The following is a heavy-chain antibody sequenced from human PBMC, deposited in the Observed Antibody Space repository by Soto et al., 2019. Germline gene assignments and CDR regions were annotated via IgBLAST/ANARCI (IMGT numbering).Heavy chain of an antibody. CDR1: GYTVTSYY. CDR3: ARTPGYTDRNYFDY. CDR2: INPSGGNT. D-gene: IGHD2-2*02. Sequence: QIQLVQSGAEVKKPGASVKVSCKASGYTVTSYYMHWVRQAPGQGLEWMGIINPSGGNTTYAQKCQGRLTMTRDTSTSTVYMELSSLRSEDTAMYYCARTPGYTDRNYFDYWGQGTLVTVSS. J-gene: IGHJ4*02. V-gene: IGHV1-46*01.